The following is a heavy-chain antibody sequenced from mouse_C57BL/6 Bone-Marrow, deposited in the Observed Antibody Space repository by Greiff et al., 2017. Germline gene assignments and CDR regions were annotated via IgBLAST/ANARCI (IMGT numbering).Heavy chain of an antibody. D-gene: IGHD1-1*01. J-gene: IGHJ3*01. CDR2: IYPGDGDT. Sequence: VQLVESGPELVKPGASVKISCKASGYAFSSSWMNWVKQRPGKGLEWIGRIYPGDGDTNYNGKFKGKATLTADKSSSTAYMQLSSLTSEDSAVYFCARSYEAWFAYWGQGTLVTVSA. CDR1: GYAFSSSW. V-gene: IGHV1-82*01. CDR3: ARSYEAWFAY.